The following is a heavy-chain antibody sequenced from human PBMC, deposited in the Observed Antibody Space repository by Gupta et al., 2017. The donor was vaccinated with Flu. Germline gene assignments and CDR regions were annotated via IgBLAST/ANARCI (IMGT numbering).Heavy chain of an antibody. D-gene: IGHD6-6*01. CDR2: ISYDGSNN. J-gene: IGHJ4*02. CDR3: AKEARAQIPRSFFDY. V-gene: IGHV3-30*18. Sequence: QVQLLESGGAGVQPGGSLSLSCAASGFTFSSYAMHWFRKAPGKGLGWVAVISYDGSNNYYAESVKGRFPSSRDNSKNTLYLQMNSLRAEETAVYYCAKEARAQIPRSFFDYWGQGTLVTVSS. CDR1: GFTFSSYA.